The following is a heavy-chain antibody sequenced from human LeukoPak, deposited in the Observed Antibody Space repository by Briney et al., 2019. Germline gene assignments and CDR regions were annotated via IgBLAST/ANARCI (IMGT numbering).Heavy chain of an antibody. V-gene: IGHV4-61*02. CDR3: ARGRKDIVVVVAAYFQH. D-gene: IGHD2-15*01. J-gene: IGHJ1*01. CDR1: GGSISSGSYY. CDR2: IYTSGST. Sequence: SETLSLTCTVSGGSISSGSYYWSWIRQPAGKGLEWIGRIYTSGSTNYNPSLKSRVTISVDTSKNQFSLKLSSVTAADTAVYYCARGRKDIVVVVAAYFQHWGQGTLVTVSS.